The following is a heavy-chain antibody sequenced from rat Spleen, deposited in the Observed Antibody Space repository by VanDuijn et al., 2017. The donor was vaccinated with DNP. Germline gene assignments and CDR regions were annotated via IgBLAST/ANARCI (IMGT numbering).Heavy chain of an antibody. Sequence: EVQLVESGGDLVQPGRSLILSCAASGFTFSDYAMAWVRQAPKKGLEWVATINYDGTRTYYRDSVKGRFTISRDNARSILYLQMDSLGSEDTATYYCTRRDYDSGDSYFEYWGQGVMVTVSS. CDR1: GFTFSDYA. CDR3: TRRDYDSGDSYFEY. CDR2: INYDGTRT. D-gene: IGHD1-1*01. J-gene: IGHJ2*01. V-gene: IGHV5-17*01.